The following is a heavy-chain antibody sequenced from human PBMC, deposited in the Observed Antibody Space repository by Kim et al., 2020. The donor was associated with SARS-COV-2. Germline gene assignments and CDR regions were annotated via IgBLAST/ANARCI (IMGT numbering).Heavy chain of an antibody. V-gene: IGHV4-34*01. CDR3: ARVNRRVVVPAALYYYYYYMDV. CDR1: GGSFSGYY. J-gene: IGHJ6*03. Sequence: SETLSLTCAVYGGSFSGYYWSWIRQPPGKGLEWIREINHSGSTNYNPSLKSRVTISVDTSKNQFSLKLSSVTAADTAVYYCARVNRRVVVPAALYYYYYYMDVWGKGTTVTVSS. D-gene: IGHD2-2*01. CDR2: INHSGST.